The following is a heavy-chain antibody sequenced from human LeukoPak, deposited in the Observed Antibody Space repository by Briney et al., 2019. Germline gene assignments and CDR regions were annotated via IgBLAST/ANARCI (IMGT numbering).Heavy chain of an antibody. Sequence: GASVKVSCKASGYSLTSYAISWVRQAPGQRPEWMGWISGYNGKTNYVQKLQGRVTMTTDTSTSTAYMELRSLRSDDTAVYCCATPRPLMKQLDLDYWGQGTLVTVSS. J-gene: IGHJ4*02. V-gene: IGHV1-18*01. CDR3: ATPRPLMKQLDLDY. D-gene: IGHD6-6*01. CDR1: GYSLTSYA. CDR2: ISGYNGKT.